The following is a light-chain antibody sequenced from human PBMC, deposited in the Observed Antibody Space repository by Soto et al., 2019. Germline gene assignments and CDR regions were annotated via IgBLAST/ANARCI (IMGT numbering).Light chain of an antibody. V-gene: IGLV3-1*01. Sequence: SYELTQPPSVSVSPGQTASITCSGDKLGDKYACWYQQKPGQSPVPVIYQDTKRPSGIPERFSGSNSGNTATLTISGTQAMDEADYYCQAWDNNTAVFDGGTKLTVL. J-gene: IGLJ2*01. CDR3: QAWDNNTAV. CDR2: QDT. CDR1: KLGDKY.